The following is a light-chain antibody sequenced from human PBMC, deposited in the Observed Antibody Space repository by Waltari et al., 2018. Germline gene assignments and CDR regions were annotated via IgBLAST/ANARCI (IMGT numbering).Light chain of an antibody. Sequence: EIVLTQSPGTLSLSPGEIATLSCRASQSVGSNFLAWYQQKPGQAPRLVIFDASNRATGIPDRFSGSGSGTDFTLTISRLEPEDFAMYYCLHYHDSPHTFGPGTTVDIK. CDR1: QSVGSNF. J-gene: IGKJ3*01. CDR2: DAS. CDR3: LHYHDSPHT. V-gene: IGKV3-20*01.